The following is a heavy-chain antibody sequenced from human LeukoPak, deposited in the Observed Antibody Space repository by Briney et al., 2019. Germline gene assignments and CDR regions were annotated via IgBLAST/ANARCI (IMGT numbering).Heavy chain of an antibody. CDR1: GFTFSSYG. J-gene: IGHJ4*02. CDR2: IRYDGSKK. D-gene: IGHD3-10*01. V-gene: IGHV3-30*02. Sequence: GGSLRLSCAASGFTFSSYGMHWVRQAPGKGLECVAFIRYDGSKKYYADSVKGRFTISRDNSKNTLYLQMNSLRAEDTAVYYCAKEGALVRGVRGSGTFERGIFDYWGQGTLVTVSS. CDR3: AKEGALVRGVRGSGTFERGIFDY.